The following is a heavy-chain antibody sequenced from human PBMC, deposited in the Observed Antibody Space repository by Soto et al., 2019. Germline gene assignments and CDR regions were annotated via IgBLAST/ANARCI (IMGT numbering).Heavy chain of an antibody. D-gene: IGHD3-22*01. CDR2: ISGSGGST. J-gene: IGHJ4*02. Sequence: GGSLRLSCAVSGFTFSSYAMSWVRQAPGKGLEWVSAISGSGGSTYYADPVKGRFTISRDNSKNTLYLQMNSLRAEDTAVYYCAKGIYSSVVVIIGYWGQGTLVTVSS. V-gene: IGHV3-23*01. CDR1: GFTFSSYA. CDR3: AKGIYSSVVVIIGY.